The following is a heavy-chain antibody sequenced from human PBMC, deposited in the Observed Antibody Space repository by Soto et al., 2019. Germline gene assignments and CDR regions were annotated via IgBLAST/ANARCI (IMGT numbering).Heavy chain of an antibody. D-gene: IGHD1-26*01. CDR3: ARVSGSYYYGMDV. J-gene: IGHJ6*02. CDR1: GGSISSSNW. Sequence: SETLSLSCAVSGGSISSSNWWSWVRQPPGKGLEWIGEIYHSGSTNYNPSLKSRVTISVDKSKNQFSLKLSSVTAADTAVYYCARVSGSYYYGMDVWGQGTTVTVSS. V-gene: IGHV4-4*02. CDR2: IYHSGST.